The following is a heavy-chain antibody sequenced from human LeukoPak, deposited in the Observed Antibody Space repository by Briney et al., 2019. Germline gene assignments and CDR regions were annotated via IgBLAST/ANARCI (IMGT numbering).Heavy chain of an antibody. CDR1: GFTFSSYA. CDR3: AKGSVLRFLEWLPTQFDY. Sequence: PGGSLRLSCAASGFTFSSYAMSWVRPAPGKGLEWVSAISGSGGSTYYADSVKGRFTISRDNSKNTLYLQMNSLRGEDTAVYYCAKGSVLRFLEWLPTQFDYWGQGTLVTVSS. J-gene: IGHJ4*02. V-gene: IGHV3-23*01. D-gene: IGHD3-3*01. CDR2: ISGSGGST.